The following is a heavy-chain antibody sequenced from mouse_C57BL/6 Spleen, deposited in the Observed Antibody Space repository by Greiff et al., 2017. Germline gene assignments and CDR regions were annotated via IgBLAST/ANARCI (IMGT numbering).Heavy chain of an antibody. CDR2: INPSSGYT. Sequence: QVQLQQSGAELAKPGASVKLSCKASGYTFTSSWMHWVKQRPGPGLEWIGYINPSSGYTKSNQKFKDKATLTADTSASTAYMQLSSLTYEDSAVYYCARSGTVVATRYCDYWGQGTTLTVSS. CDR1: GYTFTSSW. CDR3: ARSGTVVATRYCDY. J-gene: IGHJ2*01. D-gene: IGHD1-1*01. V-gene: IGHV1-7*01.